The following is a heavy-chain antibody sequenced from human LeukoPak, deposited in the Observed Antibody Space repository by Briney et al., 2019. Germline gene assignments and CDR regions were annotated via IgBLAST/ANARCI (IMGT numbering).Heavy chain of an antibody. J-gene: IGHJ6*02. V-gene: IGHV1-69*04. CDR2: IIPIFGIA. CDR3: ARETRRITIFGVVHYYYYGMDV. CDR1: GGTFSSYA. D-gene: IGHD3-3*01. Sequence: SVKVSCEASGGTFSSYAISWVRQAPGQGLEWMGRIIPIFGIANYAQKFQGRVTITADKSTSTAYMELSSLRSEDTAVYYCARETRRITIFGVVHYYYYGMDVWGQGTTVTVSS.